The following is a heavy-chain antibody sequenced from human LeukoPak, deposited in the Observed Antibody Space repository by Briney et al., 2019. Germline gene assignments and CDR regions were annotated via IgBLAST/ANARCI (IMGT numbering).Heavy chain of an antibody. CDR3: ARDLEGSLGS. Sequence: GGSLRLACAASGFTVSSNYMSWVRQAPGKGLEWVSVIYSGGSTYYADSVKGRFTISRHNSKNTLYLQMNSLRAEDTAVYYCARDLEGSLGSWGQGTLVTVSS. CDR2: IYSGGST. CDR1: GFTVSSNY. J-gene: IGHJ4*02. V-gene: IGHV3-53*04.